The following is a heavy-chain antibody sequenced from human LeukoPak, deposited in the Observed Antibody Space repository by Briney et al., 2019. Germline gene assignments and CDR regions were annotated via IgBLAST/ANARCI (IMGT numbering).Heavy chain of an antibody. CDR1: GGSVSSGSYY. V-gene: IGHV4-61*01. J-gene: IGHJ3*02. CDR2: IYTSRST. CDR3: ARGPDYDILTGYYGIQADAFDI. D-gene: IGHD3-9*01. Sequence: PSETLSLTCTVSGGSVSSGSYYWSWIRQPPGKGLEWIGRIYTSRSTNYNPSLKSRVTMSVDTSKNQFSLKLSSVTAADTAVYYCARGPDYDILTGYYGIQADAFDIWGQGTMVTVSS.